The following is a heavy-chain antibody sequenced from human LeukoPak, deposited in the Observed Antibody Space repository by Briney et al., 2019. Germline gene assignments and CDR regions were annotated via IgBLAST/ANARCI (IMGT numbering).Heavy chain of an antibody. J-gene: IGHJ4*02. V-gene: IGHV3-33*08. CDR2: IWYDGSNK. CDR3: ARDPSLRVTLDY. D-gene: IGHD4-4*01. CDR1: GFTFNTYG. Sequence: GGSLRLSCAASGFTFNTYGMHWVRQAPGKGLEWVAVIWYDGSNKYYADSVKGRFTISRDNSKNMLYLEMNSLRAEDTAVYYCARDPSLRVTLDYWGQGTLVTVSS.